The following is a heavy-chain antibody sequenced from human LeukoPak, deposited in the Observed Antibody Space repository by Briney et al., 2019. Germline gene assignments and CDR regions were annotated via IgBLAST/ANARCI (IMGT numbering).Heavy chain of an antibody. J-gene: IGHJ4*02. Sequence: ASVKVSCKASGGTFSSYAISWVRQAPGQGLEWMGGIIPIFGTANYAQKFQGRVTITADESTSTAYMELSSLRSEDTAVYYCAREETKNGELLSRFDYWGQGTLVTVSS. V-gene: IGHV1-69*13. CDR2: IIPIFGTA. CDR3: AREETKNGELLSRFDY. CDR1: GGTFSSYA. D-gene: IGHD1-26*01.